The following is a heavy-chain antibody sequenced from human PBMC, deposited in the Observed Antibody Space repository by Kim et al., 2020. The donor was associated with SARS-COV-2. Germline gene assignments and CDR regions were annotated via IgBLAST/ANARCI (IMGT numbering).Heavy chain of an antibody. V-gene: IGHV3-30*18. CDR2: ISYDGSNK. CDR1: GFTFSSYG. Sequence: GGSLRLSCAASGFTFSSYGMHWVRQAPGKGLEWVAVISYDGSNKYYADSVKGRFTISRDNSKNTLYLQMNSLRAEDTAVYYCAKDTIFGVVITRYYYYYGMDVWGQGTTVTVSS. D-gene: IGHD3-3*01. J-gene: IGHJ6*02. CDR3: AKDTIFGVVITRYYYYYGMDV.